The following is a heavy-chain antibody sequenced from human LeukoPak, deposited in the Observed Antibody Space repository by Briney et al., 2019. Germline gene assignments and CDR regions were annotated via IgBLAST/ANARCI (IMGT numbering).Heavy chain of an antibody. D-gene: IGHD2-15*01. J-gene: IGHJ4*02. Sequence: GGSLRLSCAASGFTFSSYAMSWVRQAPGKGLEWVSAISGSGGSTYSADSVKGRFTISRDNSKNTLYLQMTSLRAEDTAVYYCAKDQVWSGYCSGGSCYSDGLFDYWGQGTLVTVSS. CDR3: AKDQVWSGYCSGGSCYSDGLFDY. V-gene: IGHV3-23*01. CDR2: ISGSGGST. CDR1: GFTFSSYA.